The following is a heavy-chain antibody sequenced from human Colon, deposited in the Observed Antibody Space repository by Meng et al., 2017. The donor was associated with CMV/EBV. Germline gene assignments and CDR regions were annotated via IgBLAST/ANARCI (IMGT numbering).Heavy chain of an antibody. V-gene: IGHV1-69*05. CDR1: GATFSSYA. J-gene: IGHJ3*02. CDR3: ARYNYVTLAFDI. Sequence: SVKVSCKASGATFSSYAISWVRQAPGQGLEWMGGIIPIFGTANYAQKFQGRVTITTDESTSTAYMELSSLRCEDTAVYYCARYNYVTLAFDIWGQGTMVTASS. CDR2: IIPIFGTA. D-gene: IGHD3-10*02.